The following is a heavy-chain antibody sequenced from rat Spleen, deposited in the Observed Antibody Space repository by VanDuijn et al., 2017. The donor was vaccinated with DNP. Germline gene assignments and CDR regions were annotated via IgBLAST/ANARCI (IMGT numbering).Heavy chain of an antibody. CDR1: EFTFSDYA. V-gene: IGHV5S10*01. D-gene: IGHD1-3*01. J-gene: IGHJ4*01. Sequence: EVQLVGSGGGLVQPGRSLKLSCAASEFTFSDYAMAWVRQAPKKGLEWVATIIYDGSRTYYRDSVKGRFTISRDNAKSTLYLQMDSLRSEDTATYYCATSYGSYAMDAWGQGTSVTVSS. CDR3: ATSYGSYAMDA. CDR2: IIYDGSRT.